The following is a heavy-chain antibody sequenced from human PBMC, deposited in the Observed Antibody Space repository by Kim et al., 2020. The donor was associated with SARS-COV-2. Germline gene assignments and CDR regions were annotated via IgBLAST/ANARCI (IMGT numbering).Heavy chain of an antibody. CDR1: GFTVSSNY. V-gene: IGHV3-53*01. D-gene: IGHD3-22*01. Sequence: GGSLRLSCAASGFTVSSNYMNWVRQAPGKGLEWVSVIYSGGSTYYADSVLNRFTISRDNSKNTLYLQMNSLRAEDTAVYYFARTNPLYYYDSSGYPPPMIGAFDIWGQGTMVTVSS. CDR3: ARTNPLYYYDSSGYPPPMIGAFDI. CDR2: IYSGGST. J-gene: IGHJ3*02.